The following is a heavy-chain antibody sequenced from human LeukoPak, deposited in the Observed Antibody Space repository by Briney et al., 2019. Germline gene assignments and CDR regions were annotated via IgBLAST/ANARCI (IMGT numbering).Heavy chain of an antibody. V-gene: IGHV1-69*04. CDR2: IIPILGIA. D-gene: IGHD6-13*01. CDR1: GGTFSSYA. CDR3: ARAERRIAAAWAPDAFDI. Sequence: SVKVSCKASGGTFSSYAISWVRQAPGQGLEWMGRIIPILGIANYAQKFQGRVTITADKSTSTAYMELSSLRSEDTAVYYCARAERRIAAAWAPDAFDIWRQGTMVTV. J-gene: IGHJ3*02.